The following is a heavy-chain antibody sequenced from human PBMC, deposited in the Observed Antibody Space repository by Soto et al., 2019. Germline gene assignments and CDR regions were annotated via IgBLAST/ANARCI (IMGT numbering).Heavy chain of an antibody. V-gene: IGHV1-2*04. CDR3: ARDREAAASDYYYYYGMDV. CDR1: GYTFTGYY. CDR2: INPNSGGT. Sequence: ASGKVSCKASGYTFTGYYMHWVRQAPGQGLEWMGWINPNSGGTNYAQKFQGWVTMTRDTSISTAYMELSRLRSDDTAVYYCARDREAAASDYYYYYGMDVWGQGTTVTVSS. D-gene: IGHD2-2*01. J-gene: IGHJ6*02.